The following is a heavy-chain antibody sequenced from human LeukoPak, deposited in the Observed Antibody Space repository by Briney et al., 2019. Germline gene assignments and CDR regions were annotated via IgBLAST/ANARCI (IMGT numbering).Heavy chain of an antibody. CDR3: AKDPDGGDFLRYFDWWDHGPVY. CDR1: GFTFSNAW. Sequence: GGSLRLSCAASGFTFSNAWMSWVRQAPGKGLEWVGRIKSKTDGGTTDYAAPVKGRFTISRDDSKNTLYLQMNSLRAEDTAVYYCAKDPDGGDFLRYFDWWDHGPVYWGQGTLVTVSS. CDR2: IKSKTDGGTT. D-gene: IGHD3-9*01. J-gene: IGHJ4*02. V-gene: IGHV3-15*01.